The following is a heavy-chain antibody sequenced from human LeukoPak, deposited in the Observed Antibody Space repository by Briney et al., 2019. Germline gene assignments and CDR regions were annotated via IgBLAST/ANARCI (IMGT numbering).Heavy chain of an antibody. CDR2: ISSSSSYI. J-gene: IGHJ4*02. CDR1: GFTFNNYN. Sequence: GGSLRLSCAASGFTFNNYNMNWVRQAPGKGLEWVSSISSSSSYIYYADSVKGRFTISRDNAKNSLYLQMNSLRAEDTAVYYCARDSSSGWYVHFDYWGQGTLVTVSS. CDR3: ARDSSSGWYVHFDY. V-gene: IGHV3-21*01. D-gene: IGHD6-19*01.